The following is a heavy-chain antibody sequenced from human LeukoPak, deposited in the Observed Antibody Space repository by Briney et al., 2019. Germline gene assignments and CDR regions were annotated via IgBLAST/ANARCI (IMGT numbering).Heavy chain of an antibody. Sequence: SETLSLTCTVSGGSISSGDYYWSWIRQPPGKGLEWIGYIYYSGSTYYNPSLKSRATITVDTSKNQFSLKLSSVTAADTAVYYWARVDDGDDGYAFDIWGQGTMVTVYS. J-gene: IGHJ3*02. V-gene: IGHV4-30-4*08. CDR2: IYYSGST. CDR1: GGSISSGDYY. CDR3: ARVDDGDDGYAFDI. D-gene: IGHD4-17*01.